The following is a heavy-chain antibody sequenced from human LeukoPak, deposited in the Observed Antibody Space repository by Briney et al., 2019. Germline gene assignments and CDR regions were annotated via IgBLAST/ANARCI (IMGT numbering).Heavy chain of an antibody. CDR3: AKPGGSGSFGDYFDY. CDR1: GFTFDDYA. Sequence: PGGSLRLSCAASGFTFDDYAMHRVRQAPGKGLEWVSGISWNSGRMGYADSVKGRFTISRDNAKNSLYLQMNSLRAEDTALYYCAKPGGSGSFGDYFDYWGQGTLVTVSS. D-gene: IGHD3-10*01. V-gene: IGHV3-9*01. CDR2: ISWNSGRM. J-gene: IGHJ4*02.